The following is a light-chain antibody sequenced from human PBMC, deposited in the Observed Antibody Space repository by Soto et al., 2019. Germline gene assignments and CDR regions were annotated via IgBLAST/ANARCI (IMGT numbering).Light chain of an antibody. Sequence: QSVLTQPPSVSGAPGQRVTISCSGSSSNIGAPFDVHWYQQVPGSAPKIVIYGNDNRPSGVPGRFSGSKSCTSASLAITGLQAEDEADYFCQSYDNSLSGWVFGGGTKLTVL. J-gene: IGLJ3*02. CDR1: SSNIGAPFD. CDR2: GND. V-gene: IGLV1-40*01. CDR3: QSYDNSLSGWV.